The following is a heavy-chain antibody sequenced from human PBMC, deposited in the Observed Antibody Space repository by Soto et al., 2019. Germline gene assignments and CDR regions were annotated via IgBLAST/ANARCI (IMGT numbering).Heavy chain of an antibody. J-gene: IGHJ4*02. Sequence: ASVKVSCKASGYTFTSYYVHWVRQAPGQGLEWMGIINPSGGRTTYAQKFQGRVTMTRDTSTSTVYMELSSLRSEDTAMYYCGRDSSTWSTPAYSFDYWGQGTLVTVSS. V-gene: IGHV1-46*03. CDR1: GYTFTSYY. CDR2: INPSGGRT. CDR3: GRDSSTWSTPAYSFDY. D-gene: IGHD6-13*01.